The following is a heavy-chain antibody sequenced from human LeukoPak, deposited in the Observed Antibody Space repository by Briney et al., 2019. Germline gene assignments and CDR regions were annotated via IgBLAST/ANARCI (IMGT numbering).Heavy chain of an antibody. CDR1: GYSFTIYW. V-gene: IGHV5-51*01. J-gene: IGHJ6*03. CDR3: ARGSAGRYYYYYYMDV. Sequence: GESLKISCKGSGYSFTIYWIGWVRQMPGKGLEWMGIIYPGDSDTRYSPSFECQVTISADKSSSPAYLQWSSLKASDTAMYYCARGSAGRYYYYYYMDVWGKGTTVTISS. CDR2: IYPGDSDT. D-gene: IGHD6-13*01.